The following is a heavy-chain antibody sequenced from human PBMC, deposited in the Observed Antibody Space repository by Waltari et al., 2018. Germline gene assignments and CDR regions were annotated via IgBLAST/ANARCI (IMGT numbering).Heavy chain of an antibody. CDR1: GFTFSSYW. D-gene: IGHD3-10*01. V-gene: IGHV3-74*01. Sequence: EVQLVESGGGLVQPGGSLRLSCAASGFTFSSYWMHWVRHAPGKGLGWVSRFHSEGRSTSYADSVKGRFTISRDNAKNTLYLQMNSLRAEDTAVYYCARDGYYGSGSYSHFDYWGQGTLVTVSS. J-gene: IGHJ4*02. CDR3: ARDGYYGSGSYSHFDY. CDR2: FHSEGRST.